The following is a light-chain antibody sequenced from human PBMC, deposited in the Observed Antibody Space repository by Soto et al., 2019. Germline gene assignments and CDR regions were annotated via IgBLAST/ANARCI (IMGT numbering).Light chain of an antibody. CDR2: DAS. J-gene: IGKJ5*01. CDR1: QSVSSY. V-gene: IGKV3-11*01. Sequence: EIVLTQSPATLSLSPGERATLSCRASQSVSSYLAWYQQKPGQAPRLLIYDASNRATGIPARFSGSGSGTYFTLAISSLEPEDFAVYYCQQRSNWPPPFGQGTRLEIK. CDR3: QQRSNWPPP.